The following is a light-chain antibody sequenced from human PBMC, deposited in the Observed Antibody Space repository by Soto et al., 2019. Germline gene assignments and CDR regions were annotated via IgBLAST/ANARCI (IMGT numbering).Light chain of an antibody. CDR2: TAS. V-gene: IGKV3-15*01. Sequence: EVVLTQSPATLSVSPGERAALSCRASQSVSDKLAWYQQKPGQAPRLLIHTASKRAPGIPARFSGSGSGTDFTLTIDNLQSEDFAVYYCQQYNNWPPETFGQGTKLEI. CDR1: QSVSDK. J-gene: IGKJ2*01. CDR3: QQYNNWPPET.